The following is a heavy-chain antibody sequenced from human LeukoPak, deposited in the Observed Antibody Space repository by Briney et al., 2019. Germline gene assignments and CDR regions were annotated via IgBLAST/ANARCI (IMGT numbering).Heavy chain of an antibody. CDR3: ARDKRGKVVPAATDY. CDR1: GYTFTSYG. Sequence: ASVKVSCKASGYTFTSYGISWVRQAPGQGLEWRGWISAYNGNTNYAQKLQGRVTMTTDTSTSTAYMELRSLRSDDTAVYYCARDKRGKVVPAATDYWGQGTLVTVSS. CDR2: ISAYNGNT. D-gene: IGHD2-2*01. J-gene: IGHJ4*02. V-gene: IGHV1-18*01.